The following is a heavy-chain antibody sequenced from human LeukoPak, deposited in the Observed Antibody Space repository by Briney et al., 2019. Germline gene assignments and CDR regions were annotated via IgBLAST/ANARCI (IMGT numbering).Heavy chain of an antibody. CDR1: GFTFSSYS. J-gene: IGHJ2*01. CDR3: ARDLLGLFDL. Sequence: GGSLRLSCAASGFTFSSYSMNWVRQATGKGLEWVSAIGTAGDTYYPGSVKGRFTISRENAKNSLYLQMNSLRAGDTAVYYCARDLLGLFDLWGRGTLVTVSS. V-gene: IGHV3-13*01. CDR2: IGTAGDT. D-gene: IGHD1-26*01.